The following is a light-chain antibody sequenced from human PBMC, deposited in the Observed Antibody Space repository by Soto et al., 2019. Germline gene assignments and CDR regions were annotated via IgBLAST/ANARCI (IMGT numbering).Light chain of an antibody. CDR1: QSISSSY. CDR2: GAS. Sequence: IVLTLSPGTLSLSPGERATLSWRASQSISSSYLAWYQQKPGQAPRLLIYGASRRATGIPDRFSGRESGTDFTLTITTLEPEDSAVYFCQQYASSPYTFGGGTKVDI. V-gene: IGKV3-20*01. CDR3: QQYASSPYT. J-gene: IGKJ4*01.